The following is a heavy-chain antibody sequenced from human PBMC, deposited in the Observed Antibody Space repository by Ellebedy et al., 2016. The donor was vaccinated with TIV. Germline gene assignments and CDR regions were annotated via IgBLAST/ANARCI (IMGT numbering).Heavy chain of an antibody. V-gene: IGHV5-10-1*01. D-gene: IGHD2-21*02. Sequence: GGSLRLSXKGSGYNFTNYWINWVRQMPGKGLEWMGRIDPSDSYTNYSPSFRGHVTISADKSISTAFLQWSSLKASDTAMYYCARLYLGDPNDYWGQGALVTVSS. CDR3: ARLYLGDPNDY. CDR1: GYNFTNYW. J-gene: IGHJ4*02. CDR2: IDPSDSYT.